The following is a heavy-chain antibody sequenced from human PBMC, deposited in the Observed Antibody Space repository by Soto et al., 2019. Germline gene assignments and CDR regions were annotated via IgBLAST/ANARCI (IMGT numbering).Heavy chain of an antibody. V-gene: IGHV4-34*01. CDR2: INDSGNI. D-gene: IGHD3-10*01. CDR3: ARGLILWFGELSRRGGYYYNMDV. CDR1: GGSFSGYQ. J-gene: IGHJ6*03. Sequence: QVQLQQWGAGLLKPSETLSLTCAVYGGSFSGYQWSWIRQPPGKGLEWIGEINDSGNINYNPSLKSRVTILIDTPKKQISLKLNSVTAADTAVYYCARGLILWFGELSRRGGYYYNMDVWGKGTKVTVSS.